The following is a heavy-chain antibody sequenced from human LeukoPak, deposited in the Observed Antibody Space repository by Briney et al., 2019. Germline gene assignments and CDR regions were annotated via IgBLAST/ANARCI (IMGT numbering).Heavy chain of an antibody. CDR1: GYTFTSYG. CDR2: ISAYNGNT. CDR3: ARDQAATNTQVRFCLD. J-gene: IGHJ4*02. D-gene: IGHD3-9*01. V-gene: IGHV1-18*01. Sequence: ASVKVSCKASGYTFTSYGISWVRQAPGQGLEWMGWISAYNGNTNFAQKLQGRVTMTTDTSTSTAYMDLRSLRSDDTAVYYCARDQAATNTQVRFCLDWGQGTLVAVSS.